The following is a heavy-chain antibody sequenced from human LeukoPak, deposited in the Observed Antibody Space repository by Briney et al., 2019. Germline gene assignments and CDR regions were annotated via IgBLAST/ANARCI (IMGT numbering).Heavy chain of an antibody. CDR2: INYSGST. Sequence: SETLSLTCAASGFSFSSYYRSWIRQPPGKGLEWIGHINYSGSTNYYAYFKSRVTISVDTSKNQFSLKLSSVTAADTAVYYCARARDSYGGNSGPSYYYYYMDVWGKGTTVTISS. CDR1: GFSFSSYY. J-gene: IGHJ6*03. D-gene: IGHD4-23*01. CDR3: ARARDSYGGNSGPSYYYYYMDV. V-gene: IGHV4-59*01.